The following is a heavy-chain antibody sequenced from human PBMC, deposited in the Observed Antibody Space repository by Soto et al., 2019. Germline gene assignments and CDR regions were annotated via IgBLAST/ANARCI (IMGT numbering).Heavy chain of an antibody. D-gene: IGHD6-19*01. CDR2: IYHSGST. J-gene: IGHJ5*02. CDR1: GGSIIISNW. Sequence: SXTLSLACAVSGGSIIISNWWSWVRQPPGKGLEWIGEIYHSGSTNYNPSLKSRVTISVDKSKNQFSLKLSSVTAADTAVYYCARAVAGSRRFDHWGQGTLVTVSS. CDR3: ARAVAGSRRFDH. V-gene: IGHV4-4*02.